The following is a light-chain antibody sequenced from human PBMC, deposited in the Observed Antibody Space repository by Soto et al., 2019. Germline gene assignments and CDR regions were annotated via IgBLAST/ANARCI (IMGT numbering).Light chain of an antibody. CDR1: SSNIGDYKY. CDR3: DSHAGG. V-gene: IGLV2-8*01. CDR2: EVS. Sequence: QSALTQPPSASGSPGQSVTIPCTGSSSNIGDYKYVSWYQHHPGKAPKLMIYEVSERPSGVPDRFSGSKSGNTASLTVSGLQADDEADYYCDSHAGGLGGGTKVTVL. J-gene: IGLJ3*02.